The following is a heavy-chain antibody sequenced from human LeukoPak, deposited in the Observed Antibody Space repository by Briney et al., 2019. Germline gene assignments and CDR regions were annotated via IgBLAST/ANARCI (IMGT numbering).Heavy chain of an antibody. V-gene: IGHV1-46*01. CDR2: INPSGGST. D-gene: IGHD2-2*02. J-gene: IGHJ6*03. CDR1: GYTFTSYY. Sequence: ASVKVSCKASGYTFTSYYMHWVRQAPGQGLEWMGIINPSGGSTSYAQKFQGRVTMTRDMSTSTVYMELSSLRSEDTAVYYCAYTESDYYYYMDVWGKGTTVTVSS. CDR3: AYTESDYYYYMDV.